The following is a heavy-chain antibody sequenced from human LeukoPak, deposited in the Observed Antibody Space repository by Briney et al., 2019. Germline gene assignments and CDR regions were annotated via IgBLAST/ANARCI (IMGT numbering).Heavy chain of an antibody. CDR1: GGTVSSYA. CDR2: IIPIFGTA. J-gene: IGHJ4*02. D-gene: IGHD3-10*01. CDR3: ARSAMVRGVIGCYFDY. V-gene: IGHV1-69*13. Sequence: ASVTVSFMASGGTVSSYAISWGRQAPGQGLEWMGGIIPIFGTANYAQKFQGRVTITADESTSTAYMELSSLRSEDTAVYYCARSAMVRGVIGCYFDYWGQGTLVTVSS.